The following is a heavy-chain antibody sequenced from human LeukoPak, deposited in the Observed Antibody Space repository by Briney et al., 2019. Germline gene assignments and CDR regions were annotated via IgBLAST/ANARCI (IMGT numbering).Heavy chain of an antibody. V-gene: IGHV1-69*13. CDR2: IIPIFGTA. Sequence: GASVKVSCKASGGTFISYAISWVRQAPGQGLEWMGGIIPIFGTANYAQKFQGRVTITADESTSTAYMELSSLRSEDAAAYYCANQQSRYDILTGYYRYFDYWGQGTLVTVSS. CDR3: ANQQSRYDILTGYYRYFDY. CDR1: GGTFISYA. J-gene: IGHJ4*02. D-gene: IGHD3-9*01.